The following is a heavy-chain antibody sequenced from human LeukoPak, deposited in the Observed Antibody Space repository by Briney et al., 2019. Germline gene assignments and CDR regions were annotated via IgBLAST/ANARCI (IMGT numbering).Heavy chain of an antibody. J-gene: IGHJ4*02. Sequence: GGSLRLSCAASGFTFTSYWMSWVRQAPGKGLEWVSFLYSGGATYYADSVKGRFTISRDNSKNIVFLQMNDLRTEDTAFYYCMRDSAKYHFAYWGQGAVVTVSS. CDR2: LYSGGAT. D-gene: IGHD2/OR15-2a*01. CDR1: GFTFTSYW. V-gene: IGHV3-66*01. CDR3: MRDSAKYHFAY.